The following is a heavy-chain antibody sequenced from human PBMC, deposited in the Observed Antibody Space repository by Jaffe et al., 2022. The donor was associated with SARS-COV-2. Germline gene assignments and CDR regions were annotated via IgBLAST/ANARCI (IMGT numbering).Heavy chain of an antibody. CDR3: ARDRGDSKYYGMDV. CDR1: GFSFSSFE. D-gene: IGHD3-10*01. V-gene: IGHV3-48*03. J-gene: IGHJ6*02. Sequence: EAQLVEYGGGLVQPGGSLRLSCEASGFSFSSFEMNWVRQAPGKGLEWVSDISTSGSTIHYADSVKGRFTISRDNAKNSLYLQMNSLRAEDTAVYYCARDRGDSKYYGMDVWGQGTTVTVSS. CDR2: ISTSGSTI.